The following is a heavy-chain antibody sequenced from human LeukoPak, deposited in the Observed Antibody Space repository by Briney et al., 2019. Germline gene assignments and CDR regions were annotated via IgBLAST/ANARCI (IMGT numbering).Heavy chain of an antibody. CDR3: ARALLRSGYFDY. CDR1: GFTVSSNY. Sequence: GSLRLSCAASGFTVSSNYMSWVRQAPGKGLEWVSVIYSGGSTYYADSVKGRFTISRDNSKNTLFLQMNSLRAEDTAVYYCARALLRSGYFDYWGQGTLVTVSS. CDR2: IYSGGST. V-gene: IGHV3-66*01. J-gene: IGHJ4*02. D-gene: IGHD3-16*01.